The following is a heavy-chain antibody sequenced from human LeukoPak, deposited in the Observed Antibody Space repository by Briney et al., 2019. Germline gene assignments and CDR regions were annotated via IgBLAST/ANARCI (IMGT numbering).Heavy chain of an antibody. Sequence: GSLRLSCAASGFTFSSYSMNWVRQPPGKGLEWIGSIYYSGSTYYNPSLKSRVTISVDTSKNQFSLKLSSVTAADTAIYYCARQQIYVGTGMVDYFDYWGQGILVTVSS. CDR3: ARQQIYVGTGMVDYFDY. CDR2: IYYSGST. CDR1: GFTFSSYS. J-gene: IGHJ4*02. D-gene: IGHD5-18*01. V-gene: IGHV4-39*07.